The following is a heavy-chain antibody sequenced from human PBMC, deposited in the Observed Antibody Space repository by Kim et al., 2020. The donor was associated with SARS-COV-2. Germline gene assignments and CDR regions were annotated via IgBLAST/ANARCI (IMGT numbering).Heavy chain of an antibody. V-gene: IGHV3-9*01. CDR2: ISWNSGSI. CDR1: GFTFDDYA. Sequence: GGSLRLSCAASGFTFDDYAMHWVRQAPGKGLEWVSGISWNSGSIGYADSVKGRFTISRDNAKNSLYLQMNSLRAEDTALYYCAKVVRQWSYYYGMDVWGQGTTVTVSS. J-gene: IGHJ6*02. D-gene: IGHD6-19*01. CDR3: AKVVRQWSYYYGMDV.